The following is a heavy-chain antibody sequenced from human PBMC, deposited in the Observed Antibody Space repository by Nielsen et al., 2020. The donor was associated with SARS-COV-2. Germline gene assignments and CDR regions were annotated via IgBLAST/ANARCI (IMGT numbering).Heavy chain of an antibody. V-gene: IGHV1-46*01. J-gene: IGHJ4*02. Sequence: ASVKVSCKASGYTFTSYDINWVRQAPGQGLEWMGIINPSGGSTSYAQKFQGRVTMTRDTSTSTVYMELSSLRSEDTAVYYCARDVRLRVSSSIVGAPNFDYWGQGTLVTVSS. CDR1: GYTFTSYD. CDR2: INPSGGST. D-gene: IGHD1-26*01. CDR3: ARDVRLRVSSSIVGAPNFDY.